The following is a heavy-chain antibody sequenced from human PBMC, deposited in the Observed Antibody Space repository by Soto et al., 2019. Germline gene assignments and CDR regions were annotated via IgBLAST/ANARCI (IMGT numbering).Heavy chain of an antibody. J-gene: IGHJ5*02. V-gene: IGHV5-51*01. CDR3: ARRGDGSSDSPWFEP. CDR2: IYPGGSNT. CDR1: RYCFTTSG. D-gene: IGHD2-21*02. Sequence: VQSLKISSQLSRYCFTTSGTGWVLQMHWKGLEWMGIIYPGGSNTRYSPSFQGQVTMSVDKSISTAYLQWSSLKASDTAMYYCARRGDGSSDSPWFEPWGQETQVTVS.